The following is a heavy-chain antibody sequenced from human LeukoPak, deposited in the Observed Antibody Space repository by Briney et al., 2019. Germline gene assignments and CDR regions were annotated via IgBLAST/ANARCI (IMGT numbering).Heavy chain of an antibody. Sequence: ASVKVPCKASGGTFSNYAISWVRQAPGQGLEWMGGIMPIFGTGKNAQKFQGRVTITADESTSTAYMELSSLRSDDTAVYYCARDLWMTQRPYWGQGTLVTVSS. J-gene: IGHJ4*02. CDR2: IMPIFGTG. V-gene: IGHV1-69*01. CDR1: GGTFSNYA. CDR3: ARDLWMTQRPY. D-gene: IGHD2/OR15-2a*01.